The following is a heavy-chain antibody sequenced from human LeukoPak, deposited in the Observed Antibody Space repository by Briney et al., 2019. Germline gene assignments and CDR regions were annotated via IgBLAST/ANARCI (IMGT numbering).Heavy chain of an antibody. Sequence: PGGSLRLSCAASGFTFSSYAMSWVRQAPGKGLEWVSAISGSGGSTYYADSVKGRFTISRDNSKNTLYLQMNSLRAEDTAVYYCAKDRDIVVVPAAIPRAAFDIWGQGTMVTVSS. CDR1: GFTFSSYA. D-gene: IGHD2-2*01. CDR2: ISGSGGST. CDR3: AKDRDIVVVPAAIPRAAFDI. J-gene: IGHJ3*02. V-gene: IGHV3-23*01.